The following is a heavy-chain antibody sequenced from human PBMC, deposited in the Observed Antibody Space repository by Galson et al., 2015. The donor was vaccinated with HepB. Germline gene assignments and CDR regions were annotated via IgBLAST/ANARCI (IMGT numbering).Heavy chain of an antibody. V-gene: IGHV2-70*01. CDR2: IRWDDDK. J-gene: IGHJ4*02. Sequence: ALVKPTQTLTLTCTFSGFSLTTSGMCVSWIRQPPGKALEWLAHIRWDDDKSYKTSLKTRLTISKDTSKNQVVLTMTNVDPVDTATYYCARTYISPARGYTYGYAPYYSQYWGQGTLVSVSS. CDR1: GFSLTTSGMC. D-gene: IGHD5-18*01. CDR3: ARTYISPARGYTYGYAPYYSQY.